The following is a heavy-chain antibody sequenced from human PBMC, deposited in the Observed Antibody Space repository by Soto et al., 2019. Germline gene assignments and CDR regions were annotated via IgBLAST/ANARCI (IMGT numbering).Heavy chain of an antibody. Sequence: SETLSLTCAVYGGSFSGYYWSWIRQPPGKGLEWIGEINHSGSTNYNPSLKSRVTISVDTSKNQFSLKLSSVTTADTAVYYCARGFLARFLEWSTNYYYYYMDVWGKGTTVTVSS. CDR2: INHSGST. D-gene: IGHD3-3*01. CDR1: GGSFSGYY. CDR3: ARGFLARFLEWSTNYYYYYMDV. J-gene: IGHJ6*03. V-gene: IGHV4-34*01.